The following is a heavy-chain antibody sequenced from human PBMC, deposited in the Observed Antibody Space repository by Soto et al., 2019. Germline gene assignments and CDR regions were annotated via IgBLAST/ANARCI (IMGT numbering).Heavy chain of an antibody. Sequence: VQLVECGGGLVQPGGSLRLSCAASGFTFSSYSMNWVRQAPGKGLECVSSISSSSSYIYYADSVKGRFTISRDNAKNSLYLQMNSLRAEDTAVYYCARDVIVVVPAAINGNDAFDIWDQGTMVTVSS. J-gene: IGHJ3*02. CDR1: GFTFSSYS. D-gene: IGHD2-2*01. CDR3: ARDVIVVVPAAINGNDAFDI. CDR2: ISSSSSYI. V-gene: IGHV3-21*01.